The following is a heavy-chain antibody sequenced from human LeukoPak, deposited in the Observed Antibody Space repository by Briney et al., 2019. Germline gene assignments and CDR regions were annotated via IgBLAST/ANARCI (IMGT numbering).Heavy chain of an antibody. Sequence: PSETLSLTCTVSDGSISSYYWSWIRQPAGKGLEWIGRIYTSGSTNYNPSLKSRVTMSVDTSKNQFSLKLSSVTAADTAVYYCARVGGEYSSSPDYFDYWGQGTLVTVSS. CDR2: IYTSGST. CDR3: ARVGGEYSSSPDYFDY. D-gene: IGHD6-6*01. J-gene: IGHJ4*02. CDR1: DGSISSYY. V-gene: IGHV4-4*07.